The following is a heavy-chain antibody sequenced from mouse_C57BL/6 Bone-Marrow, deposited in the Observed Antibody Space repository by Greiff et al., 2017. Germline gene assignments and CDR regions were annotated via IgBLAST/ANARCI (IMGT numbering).Heavy chain of an antibody. Sequence: EVKLVESEGGLVQPGSSMKLSCTASGFTFSDYYMAWVRQVPEKGLEWVANINYDGSSTYYLDSLKSRFIISRDNAKNILYLQMNSLKSEDTATYYCARNFLCHYYYAMDYWGQGTSVTVSS. J-gene: IGHJ4*01. CDR1: GFTFSDYY. CDR3: ARNFLCHYYYAMDY. CDR2: INYDGSST. D-gene: IGHD1-1*01. V-gene: IGHV5-16*01.